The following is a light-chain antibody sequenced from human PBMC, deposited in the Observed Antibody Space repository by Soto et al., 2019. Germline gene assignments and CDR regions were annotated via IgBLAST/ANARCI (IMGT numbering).Light chain of an antibody. J-gene: IGKJ1*01. CDR1: QTISSY. CDR2: AAS. Sequence: DIQMTQSPSSLSASVGDRVTITCRASQTISSYLNWYQQKPGKGPQLLIYAASRLRSGVPSRFTGSGSGTDFTLTITSLQPEDFATYYCQHSYSTPPTFGKGTKVEI. V-gene: IGKV1-39*01. CDR3: QHSYSTPPT.